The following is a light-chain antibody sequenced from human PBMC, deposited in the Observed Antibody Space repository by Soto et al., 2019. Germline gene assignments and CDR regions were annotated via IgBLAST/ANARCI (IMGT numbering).Light chain of an antibody. CDR2: DAS. CDR1: QGTGDW. J-gene: IGKJ1*01. Sequence: DIQMSQSPSTLSASVGGRVTITCRASQGTGDWLAWYQQKPGKAPKLLIYDASSLESGVPSRFSGSGSGTEFTLTISSLQPDDFATYYCQQYNSYSTFGQGTKVDIK. CDR3: QQYNSYST. V-gene: IGKV1-5*01.